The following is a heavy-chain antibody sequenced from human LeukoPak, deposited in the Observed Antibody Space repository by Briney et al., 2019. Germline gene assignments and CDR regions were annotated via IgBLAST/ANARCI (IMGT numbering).Heavy chain of an antibody. CDR3: ARDGASRIAARYWNYYYYYGMDV. J-gene: IGHJ6*02. Sequence: ASVKVSCKASGYTFTSYGISWVRQAPGQGLEWMGWISAYNGNTNYAQKLQGRVTMTTDTSTSTAYMELRSLRSDDTAVYYCARDGASRIAARYWNYYYYYGMDVWGQGTTVTVSS. D-gene: IGHD6-6*01. CDR2: ISAYNGNT. V-gene: IGHV1-18*01. CDR1: GYTFTSYG.